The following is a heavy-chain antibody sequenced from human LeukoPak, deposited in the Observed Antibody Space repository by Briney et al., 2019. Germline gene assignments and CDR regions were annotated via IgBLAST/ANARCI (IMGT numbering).Heavy chain of an antibody. D-gene: IGHD3-10*01. J-gene: IGHJ3*02. CDR1: KFTLNNYW. CDR2: INQDGSER. V-gene: IGHV3-7*01. CDR3: ARVRGYYDSGSRQAFDM. Sequence: GGSLRLSCAASKFTLNNYWMSWVRQAPGKGLEWVANINQDGSERYYVDSVKGRFSISRDNAKNSLHLQMNSLRAEDTAVYYCARVRGYYDSGSRQAFDMWGQGTMVTVSS.